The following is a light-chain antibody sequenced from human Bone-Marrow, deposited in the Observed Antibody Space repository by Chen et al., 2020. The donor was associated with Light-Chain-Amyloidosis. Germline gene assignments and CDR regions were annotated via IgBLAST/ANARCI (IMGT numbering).Light chain of an antibody. CDR3: QSADSSGTYEVI. Sequence: SYELTQPPSVSVSTGQPARITCSGDDLPTKYAYWYQQKPGQAPVLVIHRDTGRPSGISERFSGSSSGTTATLTISGVQAEDEADYHCQSADSSGTYEVIFGGGTKVTVL. CDR2: RDT. J-gene: IGLJ2*01. V-gene: IGLV3-25*03. CDR1: DLPTKY.